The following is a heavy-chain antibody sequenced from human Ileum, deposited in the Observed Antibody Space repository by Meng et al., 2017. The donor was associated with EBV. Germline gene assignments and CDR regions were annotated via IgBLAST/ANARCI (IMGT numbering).Heavy chain of an antibody. CDR2: IYYSGRT. D-gene: IGHD6-13*01. V-gene: IGHV4-39*01. Sequence: QVREARPGLGKLSVTLSPTCTVSGGPINSSSYYWGWIRQPPGKGLEWIGSIYYSGRTYYNPSLKSRVTISVDTSKNQFSLKLSSVTAADTAVYYCARPIAAAGWFDPWGQGTLVTVSS. J-gene: IGHJ5*02. CDR3: ARPIAAAGWFDP. CDR1: GGPINSSSYY.